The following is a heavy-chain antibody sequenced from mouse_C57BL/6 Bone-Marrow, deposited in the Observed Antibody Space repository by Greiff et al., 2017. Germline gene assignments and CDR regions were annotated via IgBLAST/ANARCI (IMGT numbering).Heavy chain of an antibody. Sequence: VQLQQSGAELVKPGASVKISCKASGYAFSSYWMNWVKQRPGKGLEWIGQIYPGDGDTNYNGKFKGKATLTADKSSSTAYMQLSSMTSEDSAVYFCARYGRLRYYAMDYWGQGTSVTVSS. CDR2: IYPGDGDT. D-gene: IGHD3-2*02. V-gene: IGHV1-80*01. CDR1: GYAFSSYW. J-gene: IGHJ4*01. CDR3: ARYGRLRYYAMDY.